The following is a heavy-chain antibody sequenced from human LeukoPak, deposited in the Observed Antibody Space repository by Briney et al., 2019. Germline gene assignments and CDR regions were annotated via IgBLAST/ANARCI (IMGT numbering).Heavy chain of an antibody. D-gene: IGHD6-19*01. J-gene: IGHJ1*01. Sequence: DSVKGRFTISRDNAKNSLYLQMNSLRAEDTAVYYCARDNRLAVAAYTEYFQHWGQGTLVTVSS. CDR3: ARDNRLAVAAYTEYFQH. V-gene: IGHV3-7*01.